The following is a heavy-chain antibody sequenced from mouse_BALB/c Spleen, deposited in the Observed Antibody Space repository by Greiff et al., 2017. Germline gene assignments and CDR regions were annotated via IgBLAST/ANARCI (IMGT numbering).Heavy chain of an antibody. CDR1: GFTFSDYY. CDR3: ARERTTVVEGAMDY. D-gene: IGHD1-1*01. J-gene: IGHJ4*01. Sequence: EVKLVESGGGLVKPGGSLKLSCAASGFTFSDYYMYWVRQTPEKRLEWVATISDGGSYTYYPDSVKGRFTISRDNAKNNLYLQMSSLKSEDTAMYYCARERTTVVEGAMDYWGQGTSVTVSA. V-gene: IGHV5-4*02. CDR2: ISDGGSYT.